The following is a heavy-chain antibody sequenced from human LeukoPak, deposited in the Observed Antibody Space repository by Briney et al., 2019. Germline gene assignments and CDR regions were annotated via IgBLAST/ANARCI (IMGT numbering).Heavy chain of an antibody. V-gene: IGHV4-61*05. CDR3: ARAQGYSYGYWAILDY. Sequence: SETLSLTCSVSGGAISSSRSYWGWIRQTPGKGLEWIGYTYYNRGITKYNPSLKSRVTISLATSKNQLSLNLTSVTAADTAVYYCARAQGYSYGYWAILDYWGQGTLVSVSS. D-gene: IGHD5-18*01. J-gene: IGHJ4*02. CDR1: GGAISSSRSY. CDR2: TYYNRGIT.